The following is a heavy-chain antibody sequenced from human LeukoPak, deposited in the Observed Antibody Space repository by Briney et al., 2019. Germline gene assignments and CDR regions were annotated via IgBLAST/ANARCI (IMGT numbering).Heavy chain of an antibody. D-gene: IGHD2-8*01. CDR3: VRNRVVVPNGDWFDS. CDR2: ISGNGTIR. CDR1: GFNFSDYW. Sequence: GGSLRLSCEASGFNFSDYWMHWVRQSPEKGLVWVSHISGNGTIRTYAGSVKGRFTISRDNVKNILYLQMNGLSAEDTAVYYCVRNRVVVPNGDWFDSWGRGTLVTVSS. J-gene: IGHJ5*01. V-gene: IGHV3-74*03.